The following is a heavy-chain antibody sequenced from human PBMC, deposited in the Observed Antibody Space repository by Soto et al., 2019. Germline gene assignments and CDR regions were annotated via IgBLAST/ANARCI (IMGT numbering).Heavy chain of an antibody. CDR1: GYTFTSSG. CDR3: VRDKITGILDY. J-gene: IGHJ4*02. CDR2: ISAYNGNT. V-gene: IGHV1-18*01. Sequence: VKVSCKASGYTFTSSGISWVRQAPGQGLEWMGWISAYNGNTNYAQKFQGRVTITRDTSASTAYMELSSLRSEDTAVYYCVRDKITGILDYWGQGTLVTVSS. D-gene: IGHD1-20*01.